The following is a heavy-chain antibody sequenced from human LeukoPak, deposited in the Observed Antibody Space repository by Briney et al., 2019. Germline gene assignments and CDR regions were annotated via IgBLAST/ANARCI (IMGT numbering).Heavy chain of an antibody. CDR3: AREREGDILTGYYKGGSDAFDI. CDR1: GYTFTSYY. D-gene: IGHD3-9*01. J-gene: IGHJ3*02. Sequence: ASVKVSCKASGYTFTSYYMHWVRQAPGQGLEWMGIINPSGGSTSYAQKFQGRVTMTRDTSTSTVYMELSSLRSEDTAVYYCAREREGDILTGYYKGGSDAFDIWGQGTMVTVSS. V-gene: IGHV1-46*01. CDR2: INPSGGST.